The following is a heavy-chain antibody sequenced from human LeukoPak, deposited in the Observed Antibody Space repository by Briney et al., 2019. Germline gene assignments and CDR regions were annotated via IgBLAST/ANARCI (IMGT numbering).Heavy chain of an antibody. V-gene: IGHV4-39*07. Sequence: SETLSLTCTVSGGSISSSSYYWGWVRQPPGKGLEWVGSIYYSGSTYYNPSLKSRVTISVDTSKNQFSLKLSSVTAADTAVYYCARAAPGYWGQGTLVTVSS. CDR3: ARAAPGY. CDR2: IYYSGST. CDR1: GGSISSSSYY. J-gene: IGHJ4*02.